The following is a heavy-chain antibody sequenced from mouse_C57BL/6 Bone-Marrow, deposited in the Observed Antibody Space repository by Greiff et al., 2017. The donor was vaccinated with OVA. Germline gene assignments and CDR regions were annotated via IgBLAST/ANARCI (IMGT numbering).Heavy chain of an antibody. CDR2: INPYNGGT. Sequence: VQLQQSGPVLVKPGASVKMSCKASGYTFTDYYMNWVKQSHGKSLEWIGVINPYNGGTSYNQKFKGKATLTVDKSSSTAYMELNSLTSEDSAVYYCARGTSYAMDDWGQGTSVTVSS. CDR3: ARGTSYAMDD. D-gene: IGHD3-3*01. CDR1: GYTFTDYY. J-gene: IGHJ4*01. V-gene: IGHV1-19*01.